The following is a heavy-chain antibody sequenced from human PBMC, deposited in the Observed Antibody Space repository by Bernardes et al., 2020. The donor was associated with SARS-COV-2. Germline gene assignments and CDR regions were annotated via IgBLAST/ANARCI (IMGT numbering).Heavy chain of an antibody. D-gene: IGHD3-10*01. CDR3: ARRAFAFGSGRYALWDATNRNDWVDP. CDR1: GGSIISTY. Sequence: SETLSLTCTVSGGSIISTYWSWLRQPPGKPLEWIGYIYYTGKTYYNPSLKSRVTLSVDPFRNQFSLKLTSVTAADTAVYYCARRAFAFGSGRYALWDATNRNDWVDPGGQGTLVTVSP. J-gene: IGHJ5*02. V-gene: IGHV4-59*08. CDR2: IYYTGKT.